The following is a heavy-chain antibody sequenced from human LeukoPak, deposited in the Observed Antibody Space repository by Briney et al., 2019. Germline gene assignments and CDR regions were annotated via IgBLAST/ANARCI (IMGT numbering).Heavy chain of an antibody. Sequence: PSETLSLTCTVSGGPVSSASHYWSWIRQPPGKGLEWIGYIYYSGSTNYNPSLKSRVTISVDTSKNQFSLKLSSVTAADTAVYYCARVDPDSSSTLEVFDYWGQGTLVTVSS. D-gene: IGHD6-6*01. CDR2: IYYSGST. CDR3: ARVDPDSSSTLEVFDY. J-gene: IGHJ4*02. CDR1: GGPVSSASHY. V-gene: IGHV4-61*01.